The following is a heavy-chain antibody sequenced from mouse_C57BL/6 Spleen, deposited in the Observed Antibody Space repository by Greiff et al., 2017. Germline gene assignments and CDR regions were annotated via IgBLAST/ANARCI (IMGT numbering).Heavy chain of an antibody. D-gene: IGHD2-5*01. J-gene: IGHJ2*01. CDR1: GYTFTDYY. CDR3: AVYSHYGVYFDY. Sequence: VQLQQSGAELVRPGASVKLSCKASGYTFTDYYINWVKQRPGQGLEWIARIYPGSGNTYYTEKFKGKATLTAEKSSSTAYMQISSLTSEDSAVYFFAVYSHYGVYFDYWGQGTTLTVSS. V-gene: IGHV1-76*01. CDR2: IYPGSGNT.